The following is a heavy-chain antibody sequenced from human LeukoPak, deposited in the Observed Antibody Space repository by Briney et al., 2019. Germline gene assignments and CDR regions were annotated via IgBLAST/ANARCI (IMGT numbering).Heavy chain of an antibody. CDR2: INGDGTKT. V-gene: IGHV3-74*01. J-gene: IGHJ4*02. Sequence: PGGSLRLSCAASGFTFSNHWMNWDRQTPGKGPVWLSRINGDGTKTAYVDSVKGRFTISRDNAKNTLYLQMNSLTDEDTAVDYCARIERHFVGGSCSSPMYFDYWGQGSLVTVS. D-gene: IGHD2-15*01. CDR3: ARIERHFVGGSCSSPMYFDY. CDR1: GFTFSNHW.